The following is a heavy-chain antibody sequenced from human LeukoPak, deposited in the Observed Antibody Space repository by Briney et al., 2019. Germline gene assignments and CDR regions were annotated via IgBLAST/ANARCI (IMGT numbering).Heavy chain of an antibody. CDR3: AKWGDYDVLTGYYVPDY. V-gene: IGHV3-23*01. J-gene: IGHJ4*02. Sequence: GGSLRLSCAASGFTFSNYSMSWVRQAPGKGLEWVSAILGSGGSTYYADSVKGRFTVSRDNSKSTLYLQMNSLRAEDTALYYCAKWGDYDVLTGYYVPDYWGQGTLVTVSS. D-gene: IGHD3-9*01. CDR1: GFTFSNYS. CDR2: ILGSGGST.